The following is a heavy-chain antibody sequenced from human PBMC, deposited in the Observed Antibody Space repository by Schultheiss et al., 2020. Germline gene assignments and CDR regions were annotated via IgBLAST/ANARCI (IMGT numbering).Heavy chain of an antibody. J-gene: IGHJ4*02. Sequence: ASVKVSCKASGYTFTSNTIHWVRQAPGQSLEWMGWINPGNGNTKYSQRFQGRITITRDTSASTAYMELSGLRSEDTAVYSCARETRLDLDSWGQGTLVTVSS. CDR2: INPGNGNT. D-gene: IGHD1-14*01. CDR3: ARETRLDLDS. V-gene: IGHV1-3*01. CDR1: GYTFTSNT.